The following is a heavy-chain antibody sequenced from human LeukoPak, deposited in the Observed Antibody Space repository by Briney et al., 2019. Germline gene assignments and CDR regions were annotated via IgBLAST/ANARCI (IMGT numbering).Heavy chain of an antibody. J-gene: IGHJ4*02. V-gene: IGHV3-7*01. CDR2: IKQDGSEK. CDR1: GFTFSSYW. Sequence: GGSLRLSCAASGFTFSSYWMSWVRQAPGMGLEWVANIKQDGSEKYYVDSVKGRFTISRDNAKNSLYLQMNSLRAEDTAVYYCARGRGDSSSWYDYFDYWGQGTLVTVSS. D-gene: IGHD6-13*01. CDR3: ARGRGDSSSWYDYFDY.